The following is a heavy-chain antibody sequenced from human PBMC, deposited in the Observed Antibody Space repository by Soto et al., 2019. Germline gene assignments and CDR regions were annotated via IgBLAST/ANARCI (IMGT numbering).Heavy chain of an antibody. CDR2: INAGNGNT. D-gene: IGHD5-18*01. J-gene: IGHJ6*02. CDR3: ARPMTAYYYGMDV. V-gene: IGHV1-3*01. Sequence: QVQLVQSGAEVKKPGASVKVSCKASGYTFTSYAMHWVRQAPGQRLEWMGWINAGNGNTKYSQKFQGRVTITRDTSASPAYMELSRLRYEDTAVYYCARPMTAYYYGMDVWGQGTTVTVSS. CDR1: GYTFTSYA.